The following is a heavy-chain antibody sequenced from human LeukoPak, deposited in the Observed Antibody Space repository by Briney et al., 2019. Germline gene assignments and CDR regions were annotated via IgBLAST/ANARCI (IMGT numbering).Heavy chain of an antibody. D-gene: IGHD6-19*01. Sequence: GGSLRLSCAASGFTFSSYAVSWVRQAPGKGLEWVSSISGSGGSSYFADSVKGRFTISRDNSKSTLYLQMNSLRAEDTAVYYCARVLSSGWGADYWGQGTLVTVSS. CDR2: ISGSGGSS. CDR3: ARVLSSGWGADY. J-gene: IGHJ4*02. V-gene: IGHV3-23*01. CDR1: GFTFSSYA.